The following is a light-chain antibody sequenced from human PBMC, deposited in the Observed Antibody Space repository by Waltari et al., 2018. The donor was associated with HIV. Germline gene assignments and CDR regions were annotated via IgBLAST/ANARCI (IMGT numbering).Light chain of an antibody. V-gene: IGLV1-44*01. CDR3: ASWDDMLRGWV. J-gene: IGLJ3*02. CDR2: SNS. CDR1: SSNTGRNN. Sequence: QSVVTQPPSASGTPGQRVTISCSGSSSNTGRNNVNWYQQYPGTAPKVLIYSNSVRPSGVPGRFSGSKSGTSASLVISGLQSEDEAEYYCASWDDMLRGWVFGGGTKLTVL.